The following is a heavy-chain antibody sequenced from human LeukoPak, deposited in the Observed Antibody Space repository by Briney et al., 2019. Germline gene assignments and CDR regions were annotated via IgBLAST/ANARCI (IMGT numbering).Heavy chain of an antibody. CDR3: AKGCGSTSCGYYYYYYMDV. D-gene: IGHD2-2*01. Sequence: GGSLRLSCAPSGFIVTDAWMSWVRQAPGKGLEWVAVIWYGGSNKYYADSAKGRFTISRDNSKNTLYLQMNSLRAEDTAVYYCAKGCGSTSCGYYYYYYMDVWGKGTTVTVSS. CDR1: GFIVTDAW. CDR2: IWYGGSNK. J-gene: IGHJ6*03. V-gene: IGHV3-30*02.